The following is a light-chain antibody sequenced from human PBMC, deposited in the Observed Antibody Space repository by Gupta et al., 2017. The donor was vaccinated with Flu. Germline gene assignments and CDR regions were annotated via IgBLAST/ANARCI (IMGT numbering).Light chain of an antibody. CDR2: KAS. CDR3: QQDNSYFT. V-gene: IGKV1-5*03. CDR1: QSISSW. J-gene: IGKJ4*01. Sequence: DIQMTQSPSTLSASVGDRVTITCRDSQSISSWLAWYQQKPGKAPKLMIYKASRGESGVPSRFSGSGYEKEFTLTSSRRQHDDFANYYSQQDNSYFTFGGGTKVEIK.